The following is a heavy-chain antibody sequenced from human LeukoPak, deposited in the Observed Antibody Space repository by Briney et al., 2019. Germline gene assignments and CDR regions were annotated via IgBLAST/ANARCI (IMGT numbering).Heavy chain of an antibody. CDR1: GFSFSDYG. J-gene: IGHJ6*03. Sequence: GGSLRLSCAASGFSFSDYGMHWVRQAPGKGLEWVAVISYDGSNKYYADSVKGRFTISRDNSKNTLYLQMNSLRAEDTAVYYCARAGRRYYYYYYMDVWGKGTTVTVSS. CDR3: ARAGRRYYYYYYMDV. D-gene: IGHD2-8*02. CDR2: ISYDGSNK. V-gene: IGHV3-30*19.